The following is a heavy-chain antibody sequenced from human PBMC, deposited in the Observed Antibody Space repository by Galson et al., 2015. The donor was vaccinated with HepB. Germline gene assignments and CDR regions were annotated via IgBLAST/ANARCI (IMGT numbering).Heavy chain of an antibody. J-gene: IGHJ6*03. CDR2: LIPMFGTA. D-gene: IGHD6-13*01. CDR1: GGTFSNNA. V-gene: IGHV1-69*13. CDR3: ARARVGIWYRHYYYYMDV. Sequence: SVKVSCKASGGTFSNNAINWVRQAPGQGLEWMGGLIPMFGTANYAQKFQGRVTITADESSSTAYMELSSPRSEDTAVYYCARARVGIWYRHYYYYMDVWGKGTTVTVSS.